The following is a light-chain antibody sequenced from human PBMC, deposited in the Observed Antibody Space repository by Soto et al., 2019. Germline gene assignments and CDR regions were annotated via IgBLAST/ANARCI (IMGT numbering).Light chain of an antibody. J-gene: IGKJ2*01. CDR2: DAS. CDR3: QQYNNWPYT. V-gene: IGKV3-15*01. CDR1: QSVNSD. Sequence: EIVVTQSPATLSVSPGERATLSCRASQSVNSDLAWYQQKPGQAPRLFIYDASTRAAGIPARFTGSGSGTEFTLTISSLQSEDFAVYYCQQYNNWPYTFGQGTKLEIK.